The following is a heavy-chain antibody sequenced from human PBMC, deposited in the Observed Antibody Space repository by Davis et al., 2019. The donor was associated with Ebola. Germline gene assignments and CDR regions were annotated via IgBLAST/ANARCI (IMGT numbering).Heavy chain of an antibody. CDR2: MNPNSGNT. CDR1: GYTFTSYD. J-gene: IGHJ4*02. D-gene: IGHD5-18*01. CDR3: ARAGRRGQLWSPYYFDY. Sequence: ASVTVSCKASGYTFTSYDINWVRQATGQGLEWMGWMNPNSGNTGYAQKFQGRVTITRNISISTAYMELSSLRSEDTAVYYCARAGRRGQLWSPYYFDYWGQGTLVTVSS. V-gene: IGHV1-8*03.